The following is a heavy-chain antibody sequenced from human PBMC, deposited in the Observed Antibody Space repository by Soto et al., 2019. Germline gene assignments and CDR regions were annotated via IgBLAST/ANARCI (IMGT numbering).Heavy chain of an antibody. Sequence: GGSLRLSCAASGFTFDDYAMHWVRQAPGKGLEWVSGISWNSGSIGYADSVKGRFTISRDNAKNSLYLQMNSLRAEDTALYYCAKDTSTDDAFAIWGQGTMVTVSS. CDR1: GFTFDDYA. V-gene: IGHV3-9*01. D-gene: IGHD2-8*02. CDR3: AKDTSTDDAFAI. J-gene: IGHJ3*02. CDR2: ISWNSGSI.